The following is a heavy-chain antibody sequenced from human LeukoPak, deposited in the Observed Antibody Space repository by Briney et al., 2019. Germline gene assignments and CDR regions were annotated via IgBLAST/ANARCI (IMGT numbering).Heavy chain of an antibody. CDR3: AKEVTIFSLYYYYMDV. CDR2: ISSSGSTI. Sequence: PGGSLRVSCAASGFTFSDYYMSWIRQAPGKGLEWVSYISSSGSTIYYADSVKGRFTISRDNSKNTLYLQMNSLRAEDTAVYYCAKEVTIFSLYYYYMDVWGKGTTVTVSS. V-gene: IGHV3-11*01. D-gene: IGHD3-3*01. J-gene: IGHJ6*03. CDR1: GFTFSDYY.